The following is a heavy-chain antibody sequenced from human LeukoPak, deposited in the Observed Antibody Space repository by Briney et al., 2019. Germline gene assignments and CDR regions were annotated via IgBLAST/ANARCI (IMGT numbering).Heavy chain of an antibody. Sequence: GGSLRLSCAASGFTFSSYGMHWVRQAPGKGLEWVAVIWYDGSNKYYADSVKGRFTISRDNSKNTLYLQMNSLRAEDTAVYYCARYCSGRCYSGVDHWGQGTLVTVSS. D-gene: IGHD2-15*01. CDR1: GFTFSSYG. CDR2: IWYDGSNK. CDR3: ARYCSGRCYSGVDH. J-gene: IGHJ4*02. V-gene: IGHV3-33*01.